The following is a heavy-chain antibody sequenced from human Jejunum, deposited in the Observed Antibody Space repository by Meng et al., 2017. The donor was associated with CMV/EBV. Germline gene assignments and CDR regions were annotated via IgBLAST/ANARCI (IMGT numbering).Heavy chain of an antibody. V-gene: IGHV3-30*04. CDR1: GFTFSSYA. D-gene: IGHD2-2*02. Sequence: GFTFSSYAMHWVRQAPGKGLEWVAVISYDGSNKYYADSVKGRLTIYRDNTKNTLDLQMNSLRAEDTAVYYCARDRCSSTSCYISYWGQGTLVTVSS. CDR3: ARDRCSSTSCYISY. CDR2: ISYDGSNK. J-gene: IGHJ4*02.